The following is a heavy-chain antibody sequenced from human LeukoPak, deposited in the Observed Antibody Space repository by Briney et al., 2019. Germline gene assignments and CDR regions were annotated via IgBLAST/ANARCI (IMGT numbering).Heavy chain of an antibody. CDR2: ISPSGTVI. J-gene: IGHJ4*02. Sequence: GGSLRLSCSASGFTFTDYYMSWIRQAPGKGLEWVSYISPSGTVIYYGDSVKGRFTISRDNAKKALYLQMNSLRAEDTAVYYCSRDYNCWGQGTLVTVSS. CDR1: GFTFTDYY. D-gene: IGHD3-10*01. CDR3: SRDYNC. V-gene: IGHV3-11*01.